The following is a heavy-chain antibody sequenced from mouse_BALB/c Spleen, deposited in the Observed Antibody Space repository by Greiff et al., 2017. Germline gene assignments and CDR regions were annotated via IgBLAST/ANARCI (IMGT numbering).Heavy chain of an antibody. D-gene: IGHD2-4*01. Sequence: VMLVESGPGLVAPSQSLSITCTVSGFSLTGYGVNWVRQPPGKGLEWLGMIWGDGSTDYNSALKSRLSISKDNSKSQVFLKMNSLQTDDTARYYCARERDDDVYAMDYWGQGTSVTVSS. CDR2: IWGDGST. CDR3: ARERDDDVYAMDY. V-gene: IGHV2-6-7*01. J-gene: IGHJ4*01. CDR1: GFSLTGYG.